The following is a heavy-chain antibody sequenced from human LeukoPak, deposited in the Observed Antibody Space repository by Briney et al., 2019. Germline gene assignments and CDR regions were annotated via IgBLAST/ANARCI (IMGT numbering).Heavy chain of an antibody. CDR2: ISGSGGST. J-gene: IGHJ3*02. Sequence: GGSLRLSCAASGFTFSSYGMSWVRLAPGKGLEGVSDISGSGGSTNYADSVKGRFTISRDNSKKTLYLQMNSLGAEDTAVYYCAKRTTGNWGAFDIWGQGTMVTVSS. V-gene: IGHV3-23*01. D-gene: IGHD1-1*01. CDR3: AKRTTGNWGAFDI. CDR1: GFTFSSYG.